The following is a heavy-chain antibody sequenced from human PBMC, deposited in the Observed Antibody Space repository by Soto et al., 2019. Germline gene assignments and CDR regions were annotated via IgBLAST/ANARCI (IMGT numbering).Heavy chain of an antibody. V-gene: IGHV4-30-4*01. J-gene: IGHJ5*02. CDR1: GGSISSGDYY. CDR2: IYYSGST. CDR3: ARETVLVAEYDWFDP. Sequence: SETLSLTCTVSGGSISSGDYYWSWIRQPPGKGLEWIGYIYYSGSTYYNPSLKSRVTISVDTSKNQFSLKLSSVTAADTAVYYCARETVLVAEYDWFDPWGQGTLVTSPQ. D-gene: IGHD5-12*01.